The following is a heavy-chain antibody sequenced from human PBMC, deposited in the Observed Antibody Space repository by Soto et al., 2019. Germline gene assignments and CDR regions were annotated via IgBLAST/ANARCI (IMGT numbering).Heavy chain of an antibody. CDR1: GGSISNYY. D-gene: IGHD3-22*01. CDR2: IYTSGNT. J-gene: IGHJ5*02. CDR3: AKEQGYDSSGYSRRAFDP. Sequence: PSETLSLTCTVSGGSISNYYWSWIRQPAGKGLEWIGRIYTSGNTDYNPSLKGRVTMSVDMSKNQFSLKLSSVAAADTAVYYCAKEQGYDSSGYSRRAFDPWGQGTLVTVSS. V-gene: IGHV4-4*07.